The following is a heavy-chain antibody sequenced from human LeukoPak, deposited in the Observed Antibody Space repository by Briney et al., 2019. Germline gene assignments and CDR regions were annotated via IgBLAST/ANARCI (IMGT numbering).Heavy chain of an antibody. J-gene: IGHJ6*02. CDR1: GYTFTGYY. D-gene: IGHD3-16*02. CDR3: ARDPVRASFYRMDV. CDR2: INPNSGGT. V-gene: IGHV1-2*02. Sequence: ASVKVSFKASGYTFTGYYMHWVRQAPGQGLEWMGWINPNSGGTNYAQKFQGRVTMTRDTSISTAYMELSRLRSDDTAVYYCARDPVRASFYRMDVWGQGTTVTVSS.